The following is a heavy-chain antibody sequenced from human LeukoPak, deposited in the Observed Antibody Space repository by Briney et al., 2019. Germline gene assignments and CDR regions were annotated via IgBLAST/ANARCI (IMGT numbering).Heavy chain of an antibody. Sequence: PGGSLRLSCAASGVAFSSYAMNWVRDAPGKGLEWVSAISGSGGSTYYADSAKGRFTIYRDNSKNTQYLQMNSLRAEDTAVYYCAKVSGEWLIFQEIIDHWGQGTLVTVSS. CDR1: GVAFSSYA. CDR3: AKVSGEWLIFQEIIDH. V-gene: IGHV3-23*01. D-gene: IGHD3/OR15-3a*01. J-gene: IGHJ4*02. CDR2: ISGSGGST.